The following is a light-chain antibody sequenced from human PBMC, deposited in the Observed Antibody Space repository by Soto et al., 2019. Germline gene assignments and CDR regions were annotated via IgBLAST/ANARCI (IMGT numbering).Light chain of an antibody. Sequence: ENVLTQSPGTLSLSPGEGATLSCRASQSVRSTYLAWYQQKPGQAPRLLIYGTSNRATGIPDRFSGSGSGTDFTLTITRLEPEDFAVYYCQPYASSPPTFGQGTKVEIK. J-gene: IGKJ1*01. CDR3: QPYASSPPT. CDR2: GTS. CDR1: QSVRSTY. V-gene: IGKV3-20*01.